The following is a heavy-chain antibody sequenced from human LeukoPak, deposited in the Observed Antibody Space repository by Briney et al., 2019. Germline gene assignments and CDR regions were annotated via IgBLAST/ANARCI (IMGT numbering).Heavy chain of an antibody. CDR3: AKDGRYAEGYNWFDP. CDR2: ISGSGGST. V-gene: IGHV3-23*01. D-gene: IGHD2-2*01. CDR1: GFTFSSYA. Sequence: GGSLRLSCAASGFTFSSYAMSWVRQAPGKGLEWVSAISGSGGSTYYADSVKGRFTISRDNSKNTLYLQMNSLRAEDTAVYYCAKDGRYAEGYNWFDPWGQGTLVTVSS. J-gene: IGHJ5*02.